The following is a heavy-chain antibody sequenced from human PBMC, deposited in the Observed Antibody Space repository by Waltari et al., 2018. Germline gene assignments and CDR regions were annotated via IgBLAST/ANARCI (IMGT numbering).Heavy chain of an antibody. J-gene: IGHJ4*02. CDR2: IYYSGST. Sequence: VQLVETGGGLIQPGGSLRLSFAASGFTVTRNYMSWVRQPPGKGLEWIGYIYYSGSTNYNPSLKSRVTISVDTSKNQFSLKLSSVTAADTAVYYCARGSLGELSTLDYWGQGTLVTVSS. CDR3: ARGSLGELSTLDY. D-gene: IGHD3-16*02. V-gene: IGHV4-59*02. CDR1: GFTVTRNY.